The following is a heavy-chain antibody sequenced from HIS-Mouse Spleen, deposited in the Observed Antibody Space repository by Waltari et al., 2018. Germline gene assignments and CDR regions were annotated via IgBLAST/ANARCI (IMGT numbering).Heavy chain of an antibody. V-gene: IGHV2-5*02. Sequence: QITLKESGPTLVKPTQTLMLTCTFSGFSLSTSGVGVGWIRQPPGKAPEWLALIYWGDDKRYSPALKSRLTITKDTSKNQVVLTMTNMDPVDTATYYCAHRPTIDLYYSSSWYFDYWGQGTLVTVSS. D-gene: IGHD6-13*01. CDR2: IYWGDDK. CDR3: AHRPTIDLYYSSSWYFDY. CDR1: GFSLSTSGVG. J-gene: IGHJ4*02.